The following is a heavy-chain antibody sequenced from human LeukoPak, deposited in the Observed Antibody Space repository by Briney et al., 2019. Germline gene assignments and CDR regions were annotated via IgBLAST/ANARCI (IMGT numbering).Heavy chain of an antibody. V-gene: IGHV4-59*01. D-gene: IGHD6-13*01. CDR2: IYHSGST. CDR1: GDSISSYY. J-gene: IGHJ4*02. CDR3: ATGYSSTWYYFDY. Sequence: PSETLSLTCTVSGDSISSYYWSWIRQPPGKGLEWIGYIYHSGSTNYNPSLKSRVTISADSSKDQFSLKLASVTAADTAVYYCATGYSSTWYYFDYWGQGTLVTVSS.